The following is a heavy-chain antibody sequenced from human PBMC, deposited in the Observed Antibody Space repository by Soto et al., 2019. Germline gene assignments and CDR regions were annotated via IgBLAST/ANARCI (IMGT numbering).Heavy chain of an antibody. Sequence: GGSLRLSCAASGFTFTTYTMSWVRQAPGKGLEWVSVISWNSGSIGYADSVKGRFTISRDNAKNSLYLQMNSLRAEDTALYYCAKDKYYYGSGSSFDYWGQGTLVTVSS. V-gene: IGHV3-9*01. CDR1: GFTFTTYT. D-gene: IGHD3-10*01. J-gene: IGHJ4*02. CDR3: AKDKYYYGSGSSFDY. CDR2: ISWNSGSI.